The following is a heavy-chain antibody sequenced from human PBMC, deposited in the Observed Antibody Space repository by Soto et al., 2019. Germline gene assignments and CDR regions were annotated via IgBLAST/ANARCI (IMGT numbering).Heavy chain of an antibody. J-gene: IGHJ3*02. CDR2: IYYSGST. CDR1: GGSVSSGSYY. Sequence: PSETLSLTCTVSGGSVSSGSYYWSWIRQPPGKGLEWIGYIYYSGSTNYNPSLKSRVTISVDTSKNQFSLKLSSVTAADTAVYYCARGGAAYSSGWADAFDIWGQGTMVTVSS. CDR3: ARGGAAYSSGWADAFDI. D-gene: IGHD6-19*01. V-gene: IGHV4-61*01.